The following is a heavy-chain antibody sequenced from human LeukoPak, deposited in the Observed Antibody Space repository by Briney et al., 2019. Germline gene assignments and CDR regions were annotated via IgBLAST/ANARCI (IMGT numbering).Heavy chain of an antibody. J-gene: IGHJ4*02. CDR3: ANNRASLDY. CDR1: GFTYSNSG. D-gene: IGHD2/OR15-2a*01. V-gene: IGHV3-7*02. CDR2: INQDGSEK. Sequence: GGSLRLSCAASGFTYSNSGMSWVRQAPRKGLEWVANINQDGSEKICVDSVKGRFTISRDNAKNSLYLQMNSLRAEDTAVYYCANNRASLDYWGQGTLVTVSS.